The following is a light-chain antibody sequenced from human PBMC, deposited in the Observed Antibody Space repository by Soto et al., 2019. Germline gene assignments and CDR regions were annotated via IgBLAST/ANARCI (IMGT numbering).Light chain of an antibody. CDR3: QQYNTYPLT. Sequence: DIQMTQSPSTLSASVGDRVTITCRASQSISTWLAWYQQKPGKAPKSLIYKASSLEGGVPSRFSGSGSGTEFNITISSLQPDDFATYYCQQYNTYPLTVGGGTTVDIK. J-gene: IGKJ4*01. V-gene: IGKV1-5*03. CDR2: KAS. CDR1: QSISTW.